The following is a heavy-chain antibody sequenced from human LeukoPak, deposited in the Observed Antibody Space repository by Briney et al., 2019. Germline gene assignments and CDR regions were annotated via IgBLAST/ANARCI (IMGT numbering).Heavy chain of an antibody. D-gene: IGHD6-19*01. V-gene: IGHV4-34*01. CDR1: GGSFSGHY. J-gene: IGHJ4*02. CDR2: INHSGST. Sequence: PSETLSLTCAVYGGSFSGHYWSWIRQPPGKGLEWIGEINHSGSTNYNPSLKSRVTMSIDTSKNQFSLKLTSVTAADTATYYCARETSLAGFASGLGFNYWGQGIPVTVSS. CDR3: ARETSLAGFASGLGFNY.